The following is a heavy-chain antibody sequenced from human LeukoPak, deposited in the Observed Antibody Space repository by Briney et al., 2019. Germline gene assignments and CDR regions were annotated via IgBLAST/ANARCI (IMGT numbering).Heavy chain of an antibody. J-gene: IGHJ6*03. CDR1: GFTFSSYA. D-gene: IGHD3-22*01. V-gene: IGHV3-23*01. Sequence: GGSLRLSSAASGFTFSSYAMSWVRQAPGKGLEWVSAISGSGGSTYYADSVKGRFTISRDNSKNTLYLQMNSLRAEDTAVYYCAKNPAFRHYDSSGYHDYYYYYMDVWGKGTTVTISS. CDR2: ISGSGGST. CDR3: AKNPAFRHYDSSGYHDYYYYYMDV.